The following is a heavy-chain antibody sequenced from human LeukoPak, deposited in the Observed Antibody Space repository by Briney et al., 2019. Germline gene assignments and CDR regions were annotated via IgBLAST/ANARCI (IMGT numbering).Heavy chain of an antibody. CDR2: IYTSGST. J-gene: IGHJ3*02. CDR1: GGSISSYY. V-gene: IGHV4-4*07. Sequence: SETLSLTCTVSGGSISSYYWSWIRQPAGKGLEWIGRIYTSGSTNYNPSLKSRVTMSVDTSKNQFSLKLSSVTAADTAVYYCARDVIVVPAAPTPAFDIWGQGTMVTVSS. D-gene: IGHD2-2*01. CDR3: ARDVIVVPAAPTPAFDI.